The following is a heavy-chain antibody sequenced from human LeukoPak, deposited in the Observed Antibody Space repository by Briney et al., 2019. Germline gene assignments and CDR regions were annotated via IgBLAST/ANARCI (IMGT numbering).Heavy chain of an antibody. V-gene: IGHV1-2*02. CDR3: ARGASGVYTVTTSWFDP. J-gene: IGHJ5*02. CDR2: INPNSGGT. CDR1: GYTFTGYY. D-gene: IGHD4-17*01. Sequence: GASVKVSCKASGYTFTGYYMHWVRQAPGQALDWMGWINPNSGGTNYAQKFQGRVTMTRDTSISTAYMELSRLRSDDTAVYYCARGASGVYTVTTSWFDPWGQGTLVAVSS.